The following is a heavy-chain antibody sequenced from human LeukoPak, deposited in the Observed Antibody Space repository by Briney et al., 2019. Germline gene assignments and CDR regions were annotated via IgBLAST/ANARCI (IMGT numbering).Heavy chain of an antibody. Sequence: ASVKVSCKASGYSFTGYYMHWVRQAPGQGLEWMGWIIPNTGGTNYAQKFQGRVTMTRDTTISTAYMELSSLRSDDTAVYYCAREWLIVVTGTGHLDYWGQGTLVTVSS. CDR3: AREWLIVVTGTGHLDY. J-gene: IGHJ4*02. CDR2: IIPNTGGT. D-gene: IGHD6-19*01. V-gene: IGHV1-2*02. CDR1: GYSFTGYY.